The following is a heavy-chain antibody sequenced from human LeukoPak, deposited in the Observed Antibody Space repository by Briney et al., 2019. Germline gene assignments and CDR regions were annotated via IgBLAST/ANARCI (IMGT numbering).Heavy chain of an antibody. J-gene: IGHJ5*02. CDR1: GYTFTGYY. D-gene: IGHD2-15*01. Sequence: ASVKVSCKASGYTFTGYYMHWVRQAPGQGLEWMGWINPNSGGTNYAQKFQGRVTMTRDTSISTAYMELSGLRSDDTAVYYCARLPILGYCSGGSCYYWFDPWGQGTLVTVSS. CDR2: INPNSGGT. V-gene: IGHV1-2*02. CDR3: ARLPILGYCSGGSCYYWFDP.